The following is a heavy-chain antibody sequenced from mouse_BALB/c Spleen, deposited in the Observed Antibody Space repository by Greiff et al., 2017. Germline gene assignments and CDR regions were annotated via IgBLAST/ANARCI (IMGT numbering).Heavy chain of an antibody. CDR3: ARAATATDY. V-gene: IGHV1-7*01. J-gene: IGHJ2*01. D-gene: IGHD1-2*01. CDR2: INPSTGYT. CDR1: GYTFTSYW. Sequence: QVQLQQSGAELAKPGASVKMSCKASGYTFTSYWMHWVKQRPGQGLEWIGYINPSTGYTEYNQKFKDKATLTADKSSSTAYMQLSSLTSEDSAVYYCARAATATDYWGQGTTLTVSS.